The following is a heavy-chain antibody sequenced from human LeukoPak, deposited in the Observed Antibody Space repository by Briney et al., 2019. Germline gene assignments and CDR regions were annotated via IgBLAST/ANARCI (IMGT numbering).Heavy chain of an antibody. CDR1: GGSISGYY. V-gene: IGHV4-4*07. J-gene: IGHJ5*02. Sequence: PSDTLSLTCTVPGGSISGYYWSWIRQPAGKGLEWIGRIYSSGSTNYNPSLKSRVTMSIDTSKNQFSLKLSSVTAADTAFYYCARDTKFSPWGQGTLVTVSS. CDR3: ARDTKFSP. CDR2: IYSSGST. D-gene: IGHD3-3*01.